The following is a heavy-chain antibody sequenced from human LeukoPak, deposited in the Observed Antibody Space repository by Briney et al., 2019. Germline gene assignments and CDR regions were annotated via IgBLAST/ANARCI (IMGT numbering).Heavy chain of an antibody. Sequence: GASVKVSCKASGYTFTGYYMHWVRQAPGQGLEWMGWINPNSGGTNYAQKFQGRVTMTRDTSISTAYMELSRLRSDDTAVYYCARSIVVVTAIWEAFDIWGQGTMVTVSS. J-gene: IGHJ3*02. D-gene: IGHD2-21*02. CDR1: GYTFTGYY. CDR3: ARSIVVVTAIWEAFDI. V-gene: IGHV1-2*02. CDR2: INPNSGGT.